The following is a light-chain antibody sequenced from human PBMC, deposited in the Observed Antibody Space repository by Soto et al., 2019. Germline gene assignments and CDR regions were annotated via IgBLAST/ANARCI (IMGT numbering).Light chain of an antibody. J-gene: IGKJ1*01. CDR2: PAS. V-gene: IGKV1-9*01. CDR3: QQVNSYLCT. CDR1: QGISRY. Sequence: DIQLTQSPSFLSASVGDRVTITCRATQGISRYLAWYQQQPGKAPKLLIYPASTWQRGVPSRFCGSGSGTEFTLTISSLQPEDCATYYCQQVNSYLCTFGQGAKVDIK.